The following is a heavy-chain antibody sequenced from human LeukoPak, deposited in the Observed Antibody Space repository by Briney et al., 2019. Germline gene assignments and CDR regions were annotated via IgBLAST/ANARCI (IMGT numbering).Heavy chain of an antibody. V-gene: IGHV3-30*04. J-gene: IGHJ4*02. CDR1: GFTFSSYA. D-gene: IGHD5-24*01. CDR2: ISYDGSNK. Sequence: GSLLLSCAASGFTFSSYAMHWVRQAPGKGLEWGAVISYDGSNKYYADSVKGRFTISRDNSKNTLYLQMNSLRAEDTAVYYCARDPEMATSPCFDYWGQGTLVTVSS. CDR3: ARDPEMATSPCFDY.